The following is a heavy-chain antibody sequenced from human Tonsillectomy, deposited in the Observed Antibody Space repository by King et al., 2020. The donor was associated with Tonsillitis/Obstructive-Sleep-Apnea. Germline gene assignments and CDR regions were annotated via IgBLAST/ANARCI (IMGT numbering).Heavy chain of an antibody. CDR1: GYTLTDLS. Sequence: LQLVQSGTEVKRTGASVKVSCKVSGYTLTDLSIDWVRQAPGKGLEWMGGFDPEDGETIYGQNFQGRVAMTEDTSTDTAYMELSSLTSEDTAVYYCATELRRATLRAWGQGTLVTVSS. CDR2: FDPEDGET. CDR3: ATELRRATLRA. J-gene: IGHJ4*02. V-gene: IGHV1-24*01.